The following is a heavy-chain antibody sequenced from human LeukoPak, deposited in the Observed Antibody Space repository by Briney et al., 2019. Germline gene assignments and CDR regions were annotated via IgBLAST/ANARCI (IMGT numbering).Heavy chain of an antibody. V-gene: IGHV3-53*01. CDR2: IYSGGST. CDR1: GFTVSSNY. Sequence: QPGGSLRLSCAASGFTVSSNYMSWVRQAPGKGLEWVSVIYSGGSTYYADSVKGRFTISRDNSKNTLYLQMNSLRAEDTAVYYCAKDQLGDYGPLDYWGQGTLVTVSS. D-gene: IGHD4-17*01. CDR3: AKDQLGDYGPLDY. J-gene: IGHJ4*02.